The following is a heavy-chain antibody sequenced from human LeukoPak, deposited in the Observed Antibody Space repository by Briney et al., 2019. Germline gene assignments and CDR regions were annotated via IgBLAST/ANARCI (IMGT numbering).Heavy chain of an antibody. V-gene: IGHV4-34*01. CDR3: ARRSTTVTRGYFDY. CDR2: INHSGST. J-gene: IGHJ4*02. Sequence: ASETLSLTCAVYGVSFSGYYWSWLRQPPGKGLEWIGEINHSGSTNYNPSLKSRVTISVDTSKNQFSLKLSSVTAADTAVYYCARRSTTVTRGYFDYWGQGTLVTVSS. CDR1: GVSFSGYY. D-gene: IGHD4-17*01.